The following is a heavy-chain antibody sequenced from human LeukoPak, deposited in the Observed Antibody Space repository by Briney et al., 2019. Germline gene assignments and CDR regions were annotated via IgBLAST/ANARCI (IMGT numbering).Heavy chain of an antibody. CDR1: GFTVSSYY. Sequence: GGSLRLSCAASGFTVSSYYMSWVRQAPGKGLEWVSIIDRGGSTYYADSVKGRFTISRDNSKNTLYLQMNSLRAGDTAVYYCARAPMYHNYPFDYWGQGTLVTVSS. V-gene: IGHV3-66*01. CDR2: IDRGGST. J-gene: IGHJ4*02. CDR3: ARAPMYHNYPFDY. D-gene: IGHD5-24*01.